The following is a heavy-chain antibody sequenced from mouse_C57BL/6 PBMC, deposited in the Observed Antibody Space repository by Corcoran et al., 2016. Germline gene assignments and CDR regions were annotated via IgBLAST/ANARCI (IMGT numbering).Heavy chain of an antibody. Sequence: EVQLQQSGAELVRPGSSVKMSCKTSGYTFTSYGINWVKQRPGQGLEWIGYIYIGNGYTEYNEKFKGKATLTSDTSSSTAYMQLSSLTSEDAAIYLCARVTTVVAHNALDYVCQGTSVTVSS. V-gene: IGHV1-58*01. CDR1: GYTFTSYG. D-gene: IGHD1-1*01. CDR2: IYIGNGYT. J-gene: IGHJ4*01. CDR3: ARVTTVVAHNALDY.